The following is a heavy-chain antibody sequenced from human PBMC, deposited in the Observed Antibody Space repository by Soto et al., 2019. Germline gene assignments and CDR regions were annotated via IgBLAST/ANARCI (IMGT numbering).Heavy chain of an antibody. V-gene: IGHV4-31*11. CDR2: VYTSGTT. Sequence: QVQLQESGPGLVKPSQTLSLSCAVASDSISRVGYYWSWIRQHPGKGLAWIGDVYTSGTTSYNPAVTRRVSMSLSTPQSQCSLHLTSVTAADTAMYYCARTLGATYFDLWCRGTLVTASS. CDR3: ARTLGATYFDL. CDR1: SDSISRVGYY. J-gene: IGHJ2*01. D-gene: IGHD3-3*02.